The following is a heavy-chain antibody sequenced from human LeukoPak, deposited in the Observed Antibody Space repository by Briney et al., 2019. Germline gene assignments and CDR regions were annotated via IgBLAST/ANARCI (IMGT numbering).Heavy chain of an antibody. CDR1: GGSISSYY. D-gene: IGHD3-22*01. CDR2: IYYSGST. J-gene: IGHJ5*02. V-gene: IGHV4-59*01. Sequence: SETLSLTGTVSGGSISSYYWSWIRQPPGKGLEWIGDIYYSGSTNYNPSLKSRVTISVDTSKNQFSLKLSSVTAADTAVYYCARAVNYYDSSGYYSGWFDPWGQGTLDTVSS. CDR3: ARAVNYYDSSGYYSGWFDP.